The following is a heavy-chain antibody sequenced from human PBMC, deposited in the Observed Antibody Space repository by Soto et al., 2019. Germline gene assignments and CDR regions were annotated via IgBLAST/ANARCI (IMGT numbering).Heavy chain of an antibody. Sequence: GGSLRLSCAASGFTFSDYYMSWIRQAPGKGLEWVSYISSSSSYTNYADSVKGRFTISRDNAKNSLYLQMNSLRAEDTAVYYCARWGSTIFGVVIGDYYYHGMDVWGQGTTVTVSS. CDR1: GFTFSDYY. D-gene: IGHD3-3*01. CDR2: ISSSSSYT. CDR3: ARWGSTIFGVVIGDYYYHGMDV. J-gene: IGHJ6*02. V-gene: IGHV3-11*06.